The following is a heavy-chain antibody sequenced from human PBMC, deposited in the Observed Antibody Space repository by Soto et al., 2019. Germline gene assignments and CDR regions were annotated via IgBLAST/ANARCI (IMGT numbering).Heavy chain of an antibody. CDR2: ISSGRTYT. J-gene: IGHJ4*02. V-gene: IGHV3-21*01. Sequence: PGGSLRLSCAASGFTFSSYSMHWVRQAPGKGLEWVSSISSGRTYTYYADSVKGRFTISRENAKNSVYLQMNSLRAEDTAVYYCARGYDSSAGDYWGQGTLVTVSS. CDR1: GFTFSSYS. CDR3: ARGYDSSAGDY. D-gene: IGHD3-22*01.